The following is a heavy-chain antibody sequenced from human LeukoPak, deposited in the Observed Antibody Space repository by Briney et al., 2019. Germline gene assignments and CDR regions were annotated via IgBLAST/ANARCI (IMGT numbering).Heavy chain of an antibody. Sequence: GESPKISCKGSGYSFNNYWIGWVRQMPGKGLEWMGIIYPGDSNTRYSPSFQGQVTISADKSIATAYLQWSSLKASDTAMYYCARQNGIAVAGKGFDYWGQGTLVTVSS. CDR1: GYSFNNYW. J-gene: IGHJ4*02. V-gene: IGHV5-51*01. CDR3: ARQNGIAVAGKGFDY. D-gene: IGHD6-19*01. CDR2: IYPGDSNT.